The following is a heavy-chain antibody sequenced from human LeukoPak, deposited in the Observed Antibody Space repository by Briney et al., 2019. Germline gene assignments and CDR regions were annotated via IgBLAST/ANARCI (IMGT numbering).Heavy chain of an antibody. CDR2: INHSGST. J-gene: IGHJ4*02. V-gene: IGHV4-34*01. D-gene: IGHD3-10*01. CDR3: ARGRNRITMVRGVIIPYYFDY. Sequence: SETLSLTCAVYGGSFSGYYWGWIRQPPGKGLEWIGEINHSGSTNYNPSLKSRVTISVDTSKNQFSLKLSSVTAADTAVYYCARGRNRITMVRGVIIPYYFDYWGQGTLVTVSS. CDR1: GGSFSGYY.